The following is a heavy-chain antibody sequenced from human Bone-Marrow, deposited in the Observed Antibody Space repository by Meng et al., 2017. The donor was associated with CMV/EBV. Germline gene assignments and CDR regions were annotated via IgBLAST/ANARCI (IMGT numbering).Heavy chain of an antibody. CDR2: IKPDGSEM. CDR3: ARDLTTIPGQNY. CDR1: GFTFSNYG. Sequence: GGSLRLSCAVSGFTFSNYGMSWVRQAPGKGLEWVANIKPDGSEMYYLDSMKGRFTISRDNAKNSLYLQINSLRAEDTAVYYCARDLTTIPGQNYWGQGTLVTVSS. J-gene: IGHJ4*02. V-gene: IGHV3-7*01. D-gene: IGHD4-11*01.